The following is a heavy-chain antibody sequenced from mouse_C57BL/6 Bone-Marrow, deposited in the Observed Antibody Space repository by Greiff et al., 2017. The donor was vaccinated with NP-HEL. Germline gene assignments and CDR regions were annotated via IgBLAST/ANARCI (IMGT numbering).Heavy chain of an antibody. J-gene: IGHJ4*01. D-gene: IGHD1-1*01. CDR3: ARYYGSSYVYAMDY. CDR1: GFTFSDYY. CDR2: ISNGGGST. V-gene: IGHV5-12*01. Sequence: EVKLEESGGGLVQPGGSLKLSCAASGFTFSDYYMYWVRQTPEKRLEWVAYISNGGGSTYYPDTVKGRFTISRDNAKSTLDLQMSRLKSEDTAMYYCARYYGSSYVYAMDYWGQGTSVTVSS.